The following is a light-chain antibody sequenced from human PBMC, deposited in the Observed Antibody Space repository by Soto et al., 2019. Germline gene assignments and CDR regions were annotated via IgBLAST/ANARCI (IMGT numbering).Light chain of an antibody. CDR3: YSAADNRAV. J-gene: IGLJ2*01. CDR2: KDS. CDR1: VLAKKY. Sequence: SYELTQPSSVSVSPGQTARITCSGDVLAKKYARWFQQKPGQAPVLVIHKDSERPSGIPERFSGSSSGTTVTLTISGAQVEDEADYYCYSAADNRAVFGGGTKLTVL. V-gene: IGLV3-27*01.